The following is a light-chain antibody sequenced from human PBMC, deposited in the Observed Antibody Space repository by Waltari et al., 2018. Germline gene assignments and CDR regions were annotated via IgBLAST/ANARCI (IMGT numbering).Light chain of an antibody. Sequence: QSALTQPASMSASPGQSITISCTATNNDVGTYDLVSWYQQHPGRAPKLLIFQGTKWPSEVSGRFSGSKSADTASLTISGLQPEDEADYYCCSYAGTWLFGGGTKVTVL. CDR1: NNDVGTYDL. CDR3: CSYAGTWL. CDR2: QGT. V-gene: IGLV2-23*01. J-gene: IGLJ3*02.